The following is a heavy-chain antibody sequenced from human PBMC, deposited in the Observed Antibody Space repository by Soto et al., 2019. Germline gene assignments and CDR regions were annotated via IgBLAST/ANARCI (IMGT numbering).Heavy chain of an antibody. CDR2: IYYTGST. CDR1: GCXISNYY. D-gene: IGHD2-21*01. Sequence: SETLSLTCTVSGCXISNYYWSWIRQPPGKGLEWIGYIYYTGSTNYNPSLKSRVTISLDTSKNQFSLKLSSVTATDTAVYYCAIHNPYGELDYWGQGTLVTVSS. V-gene: IGHV4-59*08. J-gene: IGHJ4*02. CDR3: AIHNPYGELDY.